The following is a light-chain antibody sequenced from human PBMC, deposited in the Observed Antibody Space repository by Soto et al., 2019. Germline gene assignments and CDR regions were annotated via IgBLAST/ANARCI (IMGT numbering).Light chain of an antibody. Sequence: DIQMTQSPSSLSASVGDRITISCRASQSVSNFLVWYQQKPGKAPKLLIHSASTLQSGVPSRFSGSGSGTDFTLTISSPQPEDVATYYCQQSFSSPPITFGQGTRLEI. CDR3: QQSFSSPPIT. V-gene: IGKV1-39*01. CDR2: SAS. CDR1: QSVSNF. J-gene: IGKJ5*01.